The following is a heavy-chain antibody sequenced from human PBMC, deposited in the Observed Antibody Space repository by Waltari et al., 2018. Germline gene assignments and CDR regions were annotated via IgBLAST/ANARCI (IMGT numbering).Heavy chain of an antibody. CDR3: ARETIYYYGMDV. Sequence: QVQLQESGPGLVKPSQTLSLTCTVSGGSISSGSYSWSWIRQPAGKGLEWIGYIYTSGSTNYNPSLKSRVTISVDTSKNQFSLKLSSVTAADTAVYYCARETIYYYGMDVWGQGTTVTVSS. V-gene: IGHV4-61*09. CDR2: IYTSGST. J-gene: IGHJ6*02. D-gene: IGHD2-21*01. CDR1: GGSISSGSYS.